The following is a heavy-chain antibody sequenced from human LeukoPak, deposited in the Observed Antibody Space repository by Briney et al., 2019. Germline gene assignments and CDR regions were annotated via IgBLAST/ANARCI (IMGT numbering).Heavy chain of an antibody. D-gene: IGHD3-3*01. CDR3: ARRPDFWSGSDAFDI. V-gene: IGHV3-23*01. J-gene: IGHJ3*02. Sequence: GGSLRLSCAASGFTFSSYAMSWVRQAPGKGLEWVSAISGSGGSTYYADSVKGRFTISRDNSKNTLYLQMNSLRAEDTAVYYCARRPDFWSGSDAFDIWGQGTMVTVSS. CDR2: ISGSGGST. CDR1: GFTFSSYA.